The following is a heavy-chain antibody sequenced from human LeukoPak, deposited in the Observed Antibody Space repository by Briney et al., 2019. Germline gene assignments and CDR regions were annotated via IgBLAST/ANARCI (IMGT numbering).Heavy chain of an antibody. J-gene: IGHJ4*02. V-gene: IGHV4-39*07. CDR1: GGSISSSSYY. CDR3: ALATYYDILTGYYSAFDY. CDR2: IYYSGST. D-gene: IGHD3-9*01. Sequence: PSETLSLTCSVSGGSISSSSYYWGWIRQPPGKGLEWIGSIYYSGSTYYNPSLKSRVTISVDTSKNQFSLKLSSVTAADTAVYYCALATYYDILTGYYSAFDYWGQGTLVTVSS.